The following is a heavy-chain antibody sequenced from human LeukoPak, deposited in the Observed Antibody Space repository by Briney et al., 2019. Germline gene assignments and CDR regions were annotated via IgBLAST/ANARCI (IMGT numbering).Heavy chain of an antibody. D-gene: IGHD3-3*01. V-gene: IGHV4-61*02. Sequence: SETLSLTCTVSGDSISSASHYWSWLRQPAGKAPEWIGRIYTTETTSYNPSLKTRVTISLDRSKNQFSLKLSSVTAADTAVYYCAREGSWGWSGYFVDYYYYYMDVWGKGTTVTVSS. CDR2: IYTTETT. CDR3: AREGSWGWSGYFVDYYYYYMDV. CDR1: GDSISSASHY. J-gene: IGHJ6*03.